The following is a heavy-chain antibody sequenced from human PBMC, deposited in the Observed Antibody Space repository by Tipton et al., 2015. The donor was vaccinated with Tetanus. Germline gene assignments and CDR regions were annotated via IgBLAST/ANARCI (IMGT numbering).Heavy chain of an antibody. J-gene: IGHJ5*02. V-gene: IGHV4-31*03. D-gene: IGHD3-16*01. Sequence: TLSLTCSVSGGSISSGGYYWSWIRQHPGKGLEWLGYIYYTGNTYYNPSLKSRLTISLDTSKNHFSLRLTSLSAADTAVYYCARDQGGGRVARLNWFGPWGQGTLVTVSS. CDR1: GGSISSGGYY. CDR3: ARDQGGGRVARLNWFGP. CDR2: IYYTGNT.